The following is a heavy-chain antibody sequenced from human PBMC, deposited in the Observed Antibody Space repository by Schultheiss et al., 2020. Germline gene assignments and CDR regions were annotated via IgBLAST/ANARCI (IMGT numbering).Heavy chain of an antibody. V-gene: IGHV3-33*01. D-gene: IGHD4-17*01. CDR1: GFTFSSYG. Sequence: GGSLRLSCAASGFTFSSYGMHWVRQAPGKGLEWVAVIWYDGSNKYYADSVKGRFTISRDNSKNTLYLQMNSLRAEDTAVYYCARDVIMTTVTSYYGMDVWGQGTTVTV. CDR2: IWYDGSNK. CDR3: ARDVIMTTVTSYYGMDV. J-gene: IGHJ6*02.